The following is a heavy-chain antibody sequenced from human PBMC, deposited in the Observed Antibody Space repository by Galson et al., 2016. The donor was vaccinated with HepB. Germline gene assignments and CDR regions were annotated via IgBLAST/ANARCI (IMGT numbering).Heavy chain of an antibody. CDR2: IGGSGVPT. Sequence: SLRLSCAASGLTFSSHALTWVRQAPGKGLEWVSVIGGSGVPTYHADAVKGRFTISRDNSKNTLFLQMIGLRPEDTAMYYCAQVKYSRGPASDYYDNWGQGTLVTVSS. CDR1: GLTFSSHA. CDR3: AQVKYSRGPASDYYDN. J-gene: IGHJ4*02. D-gene: IGHD4-11*01. V-gene: IGHV3-23*01.